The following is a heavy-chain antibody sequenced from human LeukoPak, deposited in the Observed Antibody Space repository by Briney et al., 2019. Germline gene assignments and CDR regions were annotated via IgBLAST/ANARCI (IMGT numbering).Heavy chain of an antibody. CDR2: INHSGRT. CDR1: GYSINFGHL. J-gene: IGHJ5*02. CDR3: ARESSAVAHTMMRDWLDP. V-gene: IGHV4-38-2*02. D-gene: IGHD3-22*01. Sequence: PSETLSLTCDVSGYSINFGHLWGWIRQPPGKGLEWIASINHSGRTYYTPSLKSRVTISVDTLKNQFSLKVTSATAEDTAMYFCARESSAVAHTMMRDWLDPWGQGTLVTVSS.